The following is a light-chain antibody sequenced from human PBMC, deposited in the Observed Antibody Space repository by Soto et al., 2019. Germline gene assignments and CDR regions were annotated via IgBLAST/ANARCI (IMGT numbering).Light chain of an antibody. CDR2: DDS. J-gene: IGLJ1*01. CDR3: QVWDTSSDHYV. CDR1: NIGSKS. V-gene: IGLV3-21*02. Sequence: SYELTQPASVSVAPGQTAKIICGGNNIGSKSVQWYQQKPGQATVLVVYDDSDRPSGIPERFSGSKSWNTATLTISRVEAGDEADYYCQVWDTSSDHYVFGTGTKVTVL.